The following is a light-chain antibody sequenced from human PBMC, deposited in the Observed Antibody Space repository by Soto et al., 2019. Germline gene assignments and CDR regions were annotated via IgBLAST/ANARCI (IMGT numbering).Light chain of an antibody. CDR3: QSLDITLSAGV. CDR1: SSNIGAGYD. Sequence: QSVLTQPPSVSGAPGQRVTISCTGSSSNIGAGYDVHWYQQLPGTAPKLLIYGNINRPSGVPDRYSGSKSGTSASLAITGLQPEDEADYYCQSLDITLSAGVFGGGTQLTVL. J-gene: IGLJ2*01. V-gene: IGLV1-40*01. CDR2: GNI.